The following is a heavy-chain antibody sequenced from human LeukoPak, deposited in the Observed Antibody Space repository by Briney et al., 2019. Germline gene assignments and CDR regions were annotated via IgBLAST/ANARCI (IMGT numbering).Heavy chain of an antibody. J-gene: IGHJ3*02. CDR3: AREVYNWNYDAFDI. V-gene: IGHV1-2*02. Sequence: ASVKVSCKASGYTFTGYYMHWVRQAPGQGLEWMGWINPNSGGTNYAQKFQGRVTMTRDTSISTAYMELSRLRSDDTAVYYCAREVYNWNYDAFDIWGQGTMVTVSS. CDR2: INPNSGGT. D-gene: IGHD1-7*01. CDR1: GYTFTGYY.